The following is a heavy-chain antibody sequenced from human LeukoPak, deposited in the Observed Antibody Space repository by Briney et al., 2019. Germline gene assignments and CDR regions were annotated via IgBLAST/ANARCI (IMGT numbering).Heavy chain of an antibody. D-gene: IGHD3-10*01. V-gene: IGHV1-46*01. Sequence: GASVKVSCKASGYTFTGYYMHWVRQAPGQGLEWMGIINPSGGSTSYAQKFQGRVTMTRDMSTSTVYMELSSLRSEDTAVYYCARPASKQVGWFDPWGQGTLVTVSS. CDR1: GYTFTGYY. CDR2: INPSGGST. CDR3: ARPASKQVGWFDP. J-gene: IGHJ5*02.